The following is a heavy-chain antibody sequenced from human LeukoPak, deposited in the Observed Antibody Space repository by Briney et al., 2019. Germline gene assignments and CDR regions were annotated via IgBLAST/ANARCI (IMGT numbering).Heavy chain of an antibody. Sequence: GESLRLSCAASGFPFNNYWMSWVRQAPGRGLEWVANINEDESEKYYVDSVKGRFTISRDNAKKSLYLQMNSLGAEDTAVYYCARGHYDIWSGPDYYFDYWGQGTLVTVSS. D-gene: IGHD3-3*01. CDR2: INEDESEK. CDR3: ARGHYDIWSGPDYYFDY. CDR1: GFPFNNYW. J-gene: IGHJ4*02. V-gene: IGHV3-7*01.